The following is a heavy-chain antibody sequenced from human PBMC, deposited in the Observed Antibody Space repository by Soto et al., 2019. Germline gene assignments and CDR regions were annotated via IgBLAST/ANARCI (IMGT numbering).Heavy chain of an antibody. CDR2: ISGSGGST. D-gene: IGHD2-21*02. J-gene: IGHJ4*02. V-gene: IGHV3-23*01. CDR3: AKLNIVVVTAIDYFDY. CDR1: GFTFSSYA. Sequence: LRLSCAASGFTFSSYAMSWVRQAPGKGLEWVSAISGSGGSTYYADSVKGRFTISRDNSKNTLYLQMNSLRAEDTAVYYCAKLNIVVVTAIDYFDYWGQGTLVTVSS.